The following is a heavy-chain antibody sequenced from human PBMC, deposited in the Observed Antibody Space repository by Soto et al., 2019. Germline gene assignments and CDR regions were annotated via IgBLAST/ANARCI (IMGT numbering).Heavy chain of an antibody. CDR3: ARGDLAKGWSFADY. Sequence: EVQLVESGGGLVQPGGSLRLSCAASGFTFNSYWMHWVCQAPGKGLVWVSRISSDGSSITYAGSVKGRFTISRDNAKDTLYLQMNSLRAEDTAVYYCARGDLAKGWSFADYWGQGTLVTVSS. CDR2: ISSDGSSI. V-gene: IGHV3-74*01. CDR1: GFTFNSYW. J-gene: IGHJ4*02. D-gene: IGHD6-19*01.